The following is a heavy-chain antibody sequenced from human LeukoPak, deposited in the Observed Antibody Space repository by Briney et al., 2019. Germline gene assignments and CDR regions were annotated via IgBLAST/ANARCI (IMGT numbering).Heavy chain of an antibody. CDR1: GYTFIHHY. CDR2: INPNNGGT. Sequence: KVSCKTSGYTFIHHYIHWVRRAPGHGLEWMGWINPNNGGTNYAQKFQGRVTMTRDTSISTVYMELNRLTSDDTAVYYCARGRIAARIANWFDPWGQGTLVTVSS. J-gene: IGHJ5*02. V-gene: IGHV1-2*02. D-gene: IGHD6-6*01. CDR3: ARGRIAARIANWFDP.